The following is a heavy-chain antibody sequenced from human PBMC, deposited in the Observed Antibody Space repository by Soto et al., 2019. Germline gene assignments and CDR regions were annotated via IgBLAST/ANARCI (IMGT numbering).Heavy chain of an antibody. J-gene: IGHJ6*02. V-gene: IGHV4-34*01. Sequence: QVQLQQWGAEVLKPSETLSLTCVVNGGSFSGYYWSWIRQSPGKGLEWIGEINDSGITDSNPSLESRVTISVDMSKNQFSLNLKSVTAADSAVYHCARGRSSVPDRRGIGYYGLDVWVQGTTVTVSS. CDR3: ARGRSSVPDRRGIGYYGLDV. D-gene: IGHD6-6*01. CDR1: GGSFSGYY. CDR2: INDSGIT.